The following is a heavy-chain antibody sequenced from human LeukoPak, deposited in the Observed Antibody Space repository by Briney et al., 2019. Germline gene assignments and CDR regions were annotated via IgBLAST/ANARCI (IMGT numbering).Heavy chain of an antibody. V-gene: IGHV1-69*13. J-gene: IGHJ5*02. D-gene: IGHD1-14*01. Sequence: SVKASCKASGGTFSSYAISWVRQAPGQGLEWMGGIIPIFGTANYAQKFQGRVTITADESTSTAYMELSSLRSDDTAVYYCARDHRDSGNWWFDPWGQGTLVTVSS. CDR2: IIPIFGTA. CDR3: ARDHRDSGNWWFDP. CDR1: GGTFSSYA.